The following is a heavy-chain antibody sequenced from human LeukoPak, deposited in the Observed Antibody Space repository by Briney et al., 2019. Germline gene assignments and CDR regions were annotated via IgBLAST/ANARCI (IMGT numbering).Heavy chain of an antibody. Sequence: ASVKVSCKASGYTFTSYDINWVRQATGQGLEWMGWMNPNNNNIGYAQKFQGRVTMTRDTSISTAYMELSSLRSEDTAVYYCARVRTRAGRRFDSWGQGTLVTVSS. V-gene: IGHV1-8*01. D-gene: IGHD1-1*01. CDR3: ARVRTRAGRRFDS. CDR1: GYTFTSYD. J-gene: IGHJ4*02. CDR2: MNPNNNNI.